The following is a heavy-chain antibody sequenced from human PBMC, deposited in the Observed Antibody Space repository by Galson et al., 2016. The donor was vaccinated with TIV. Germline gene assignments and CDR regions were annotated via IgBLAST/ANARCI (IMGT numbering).Heavy chain of an antibody. CDR1: GFTFTSYG. J-gene: IGHJ5*02. CDR2: IWYDGSNK. CDR3: ARSRSKAGTTDPDS. V-gene: IGHV3-33*01. D-gene: IGHD1-1*01. Sequence: SLRLSCAASGFTFTSYGMHWVRQAPGKGLEWVAVIWYDGSNKYYADSVKGRFTISRDTSKNTLYLQMNSLRADDTAVYYWARSRSKAGTTDPDSWGQGTLVTVSS.